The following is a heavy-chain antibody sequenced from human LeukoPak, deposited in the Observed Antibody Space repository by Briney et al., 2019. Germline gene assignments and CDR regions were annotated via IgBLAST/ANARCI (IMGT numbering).Heavy chain of an antibody. CDR3: ARAPLSSSGWYLGFDP. CDR2: INPNSGGT. CDR1: GYTFTGYY. D-gene: IGHD6-19*01. Sequence: GASVKVSCKAPGYTFTGYYMHWVRQAPGQGLEWMGWINPNSGGTNYAQKFQGRVTMTRDTSISTAYMELSRLRSDDTAVYYCARAPLSSSGWYLGFDPWGQGTLVTVSS. J-gene: IGHJ5*02. V-gene: IGHV1-2*02.